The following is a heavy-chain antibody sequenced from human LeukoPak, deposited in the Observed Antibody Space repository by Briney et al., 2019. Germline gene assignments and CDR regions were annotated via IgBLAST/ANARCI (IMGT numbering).Heavy chain of an antibody. CDR3: ATATRYFDWLLPLDY. J-gene: IGHJ4*02. CDR1: GGTFSSYA. V-gene: IGHV1-69*13. D-gene: IGHD3-9*01. Sequence: SGVTVACKGSGGTFSSYAISRVRQPPGQGVEGMGGIIPIFGTANYAQKFQGRVTITADESTNTAYMELSSLRSEDTAVYYCATATRYFDWLLPLDYWGQGTLVTVSS. CDR2: IIPIFGTA.